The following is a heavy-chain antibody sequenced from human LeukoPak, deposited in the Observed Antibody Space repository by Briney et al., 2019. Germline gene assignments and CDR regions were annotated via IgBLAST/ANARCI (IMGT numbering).Heavy chain of an antibody. D-gene: IGHD6-13*01. CDR2: ISFDGGNK. J-gene: IGHJ4*02. CDR3: ARGRAGIAAAGFDY. Sequence: PGGSLRLSCATSGFTFSMSAMHWVRLAPGKGLDWVAVISFDGGNKFYADSVKGRFSISRDNSKNTLYLQMNSLGLDDTAVYFCARGRAGIAAAGFDYWGPGTLVTVSS. CDR1: GFTFSMSA. V-gene: IGHV3-30-3*01.